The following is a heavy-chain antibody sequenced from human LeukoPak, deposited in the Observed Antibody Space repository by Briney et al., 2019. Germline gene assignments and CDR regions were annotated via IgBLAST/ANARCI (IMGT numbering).Heavy chain of an antibody. CDR1: GGSISSGIYY. J-gene: IGHJ4*02. Sequence: PSETLSLTCSVSGGSISSGIYYWSWLRQSAEKGLEWIGRISTSGDTNYNPSLKSRVTISIDMSKSQFSLKLSSVSAADTAVYFCARAEDGCSSASCYGHWGQGTLVTVSS. V-gene: IGHV4-61*02. D-gene: IGHD2-2*01. CDR3: ARAEDGCSSASCYGH. CDR2: ISTSGDT.